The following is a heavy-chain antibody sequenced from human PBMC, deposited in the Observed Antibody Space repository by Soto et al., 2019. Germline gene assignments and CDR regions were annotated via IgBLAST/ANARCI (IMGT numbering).Heavy chain of an antibody. Sequence: QITLKESGPTLVKPTQTLTLTCTFSGFSLTTTAVAVGWIRQPPGKALEWLALIYGDDDKRYSPSLKLRLTITNDTSKNQVVLTMTNMDPVDTATYYCAHKRELFFDSWGQGTLVTVSS. CDR1: GFSLTTTAVA. V-gene: IGHV2-5*02. J-gene: IGHJ4*02. D-gene: IGHD1-7*01. CDR3: AHKRELFFDS. CDR2: IYGDDDK.